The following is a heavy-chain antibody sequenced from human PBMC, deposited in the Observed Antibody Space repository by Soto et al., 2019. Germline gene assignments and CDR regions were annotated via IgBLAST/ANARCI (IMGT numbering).Heavy chain of an antibody. V-gene: IGHV4-59*11. CDR1: GGSISNHY. J-gene: IGHJ4*02. CDR2: IYYNGNT. D-gene: IGHD2-21*02. CDR3: VRANWYSEY. Sequence: QVQLQESGPGLVKPSETLSLTCTVSGGSISNHYLSWIRQPPGKGLEWIGYIYYNGNTNYNHSLKSRVTMSVDTSKNQISLKLSSVTAADTDVYYCVRANWYSEYWGQGTLVNVSS.